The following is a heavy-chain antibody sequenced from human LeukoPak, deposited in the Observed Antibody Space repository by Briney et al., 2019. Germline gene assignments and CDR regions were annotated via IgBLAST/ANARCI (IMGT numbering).Heavy chain of an antibody. V-gene: IGHV3-23*01. D-gene: IGHD3-22*01. CDR3: AKDLGSSGYHGTFDY. J-gene: IGHJ4*02. CDR2: ISGSGGNT. CDR1: AFTFSTYA. Sequence: PGGSLRLSCAASAFTFSTYAMSWVRQAPGKGLEWVSAISGSGGNTFYADSVKGRFTISRDNSKNTLYLQMNSLRAEDTAVYYCAKDLGSSGYHGTFDYWGQGTLVTVSS.